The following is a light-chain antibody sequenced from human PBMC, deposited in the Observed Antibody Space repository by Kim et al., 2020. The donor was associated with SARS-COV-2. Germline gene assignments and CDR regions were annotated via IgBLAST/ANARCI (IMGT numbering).Light chain of an antibody. CDR2: KAS. J-gene: IGKJ2*01. Sequence: LSASVGDRVTITCRASQSISSWLAWYQQKPGKAPTLLIYKASSLESGVPSRFSGSGSGTEFTLTISSLQPDDFATYYCQQYNTYPTFGQGTKLEIK. V-gene: IGKV1-5*03. CDR1: QSISSW. CDR3: QQYNTYPT.